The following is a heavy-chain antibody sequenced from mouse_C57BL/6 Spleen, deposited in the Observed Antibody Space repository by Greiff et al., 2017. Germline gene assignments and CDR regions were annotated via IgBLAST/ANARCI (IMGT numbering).Heavy chain of an antibody. J-gene: IGHJ1*03. D-gene: IGHD1-1*01. CDR3: ARGYGSSYVWYFDV. V-gene: IGHV14-2*01. CDR1: GFNIKDYY. Sequence: EVQLQQSVAELVKPGASVKLSCTASGFNIKDYYMHWVKQRTEQGLEWIGRIDPADGDTKYAPKFQGKATITADTSSHTAYLQLSSLTSEDTAVYDCARGYGSSYVWYFDVWGTGTTVTVSS. CDR2: IDPADGDT.